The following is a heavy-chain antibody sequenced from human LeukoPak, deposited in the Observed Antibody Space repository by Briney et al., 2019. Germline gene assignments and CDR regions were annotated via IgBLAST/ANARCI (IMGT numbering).Heavy chain of an antibody. D-gene: IGHD3-22*01. CDR3: ARDFDYYDSSGYFRIFDY. V-gene: IGHV4-38-2*02. CDR1: GYSISSGYY. CDR2: IYHSGST. Sequence: SETLSLTCTVSGYSISSGYYWGWIRQPPGKGLEWIGSIYHSGSTYYNPSLKSRVTISVDTSKNQFSLKLSSVTAADTAVYYCARDFDYYDSSGYFRIFDYWGQGTLVTVSS. J-gene: IGHJ4*02.